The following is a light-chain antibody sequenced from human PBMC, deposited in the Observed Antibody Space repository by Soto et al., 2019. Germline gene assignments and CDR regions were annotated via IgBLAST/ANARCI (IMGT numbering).Light chain of an antibody. V-gene: IGLV2-14*01. J-gene: IGLJ1*01. CDR1: SSDVGGYNA. CDR2: EVT. Sequence: QSALAQPASVSGSPGQTITISCTGTSSDVGGYNAVSWYQHHPGKAPKLIIYEVTHRPAGISDRFSASKSGNTASLTISGLRAEDEADYYCNSFRVNRLYVFGTGTKVTVL. CDR3: NSFRVNRLYV.